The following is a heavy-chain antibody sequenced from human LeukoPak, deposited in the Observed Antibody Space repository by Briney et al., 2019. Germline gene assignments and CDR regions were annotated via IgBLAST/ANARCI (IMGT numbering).Heavy chain of an antibody. CDR1: SGSISNSNYY. CDR3: ARGLRYSYPTDV. J-gene: IGHJ6*04. V-gene: IGHV4-61*05. CDR2: IYYSGST. D-gene: IGHD5-18*01. Sequence: KPSETLSLTCSVTSGSISNSNYYWGWIRQPPGKGLEWIGYIYYSGSTNYNPSLKSRVTISVDTSKNQFSLKLSSVTAADTAVYYCARGLRYSYPTDVWGKGTTVTVSS.